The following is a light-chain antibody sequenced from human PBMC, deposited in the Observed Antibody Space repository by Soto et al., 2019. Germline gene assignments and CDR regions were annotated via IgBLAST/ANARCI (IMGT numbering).Light chain of an antibody. CDR2: DTS. CDR1: QSVSNY. V-gene: IGKV3-11*01. J-gene: IGKJ1*01. CDR3: QQRSNWLG. Sequence: EIVLTQSPATLSLSPGERATLSCRASQSVSNYLAWYQQKPGQAPRLLIYDTSNRATGIPARFSGSGSGTDFTLTISSLEPEDFAVYYCQQRSNWLGFGQGTKVEIK.